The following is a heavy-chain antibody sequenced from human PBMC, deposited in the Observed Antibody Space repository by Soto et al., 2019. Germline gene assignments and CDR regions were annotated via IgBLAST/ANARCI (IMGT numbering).Heavy chain of an antibody. D-gene: IGHD1-7*01. J-gene: IGHJ5*02. V-gene: IGHV4-59*01. CDR2: VYYTGST. CDR1: GGSISSYY. Sequence: SETLSLTCTVSGGSISSYYWSWIRQPPGKGLEWIGYVYYTGSTNYNPSLKDRVTISIDTSKKQFSLKLSAVTAADTAVYYCAGRTGTPNWLDPWGQGTLVTVSS. CDR3: AGRTGTPNWLDP.